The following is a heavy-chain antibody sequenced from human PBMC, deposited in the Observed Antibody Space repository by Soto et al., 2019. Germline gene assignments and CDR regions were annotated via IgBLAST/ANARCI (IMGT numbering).Heavy chain of an antibody. Sequence: SVKVSCKASGGTFSSYTISWVRQAPGQGLEWKGKIIPILGITKYAQKFQGRVTITADKSTSTAYMELSSLRSEDTAVYYCARSMVRGVIKTPLDYWGQGTLVTVSS. V-gene: IGHV1-69*02. CDR1: GGTFSSYT. CDR3: ARSMVRGVIKTPLDY. CDR2: IIPILGIT. J-gene: IGHJ4*02. D-gene: IGHD3-10*01.